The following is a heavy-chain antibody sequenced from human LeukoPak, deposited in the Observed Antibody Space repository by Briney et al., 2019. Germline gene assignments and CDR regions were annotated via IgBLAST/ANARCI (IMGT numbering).Heavy chain of an antibody. CDR1: VFTFIIYA. CDR3: AKDLEDSGWYSDPGGY. Sequence: GGSLRLSCAASVFTFIIYAMSWVRQAPGKGVEWVSAISGSGGSTYYADSVKGRFTISRDNSKNTLYLQMNSLRAEDTAVYYCAKDLEDSGWYSDPGGYWGKGTLVTVSS. J-gene: IGHJ4*02. CDR2: ISGSGGST. V-gene: IGHV3-23*01. D-gene: IGHD6-19*01.